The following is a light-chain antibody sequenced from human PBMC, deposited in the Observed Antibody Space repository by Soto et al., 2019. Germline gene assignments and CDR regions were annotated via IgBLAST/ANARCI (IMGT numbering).Light chain of an antibody. CDR2: EGS. CDR3: CSYAGRSTWV. J-gene: IGLJ3*02. V-gene: IGLV2-23*01. CDR1: NSDVGSYNL. Sequence: QSVLTQPASVSGSPGQSITISCTGTNSDVGSYNLVSWYQQHPGKAPKVMIYEGSKRPSGLSNRFSGSKSGNTASLTISGLQPEDEADYYCCSYAGRSTWVFGGGTKLTVL.